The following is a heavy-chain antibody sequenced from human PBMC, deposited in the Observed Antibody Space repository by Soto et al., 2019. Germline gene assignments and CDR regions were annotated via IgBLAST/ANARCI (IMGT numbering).Heavy chain of an antibody. D-gene: IGHD3-22*01. CDR1: GGSFSGYY. CDR3: ARATRITMIVVISFDY. J-gene: IGHJ4*02. CDR2: INHSGST. Sequence: QVQLQQWGAGLLKPSETLSLTCAVYGGSFSGYYWSWIRQPPGKGLEWIGEINHSGSTNYNPSLKSRVTRSVDTSKNQFSLKLSSVTAADTAVYYCARATRITMIVVISFDYWVQGTLVTVSS. V-gene: IGHV4-34*01.